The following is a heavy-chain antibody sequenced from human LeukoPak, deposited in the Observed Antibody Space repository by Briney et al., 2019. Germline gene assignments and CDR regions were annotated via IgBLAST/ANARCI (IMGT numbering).Heavy chain of an antibody. CDR2: IYHSGST. Sequence: SGTLSLTCAVSGGSLSSSNWWSWVRPPPGKGLEWIGEIYHSGSTNYNPSPKSRVTISVDKSKNQFSLRLSSVTAADTAVYYCASNGDYRNYYYYYMDVWGKGTTVTVSS. CDR3: ASNGDYRNYYYYYMDV. V-gene: IGHV4-4*02. J-gene: IGHJ6*03. CDR1: GGSLSSSNW. D-gene: IGHD4-17*01.